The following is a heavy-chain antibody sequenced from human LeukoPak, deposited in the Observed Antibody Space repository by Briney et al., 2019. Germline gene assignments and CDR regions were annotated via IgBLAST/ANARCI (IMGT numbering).Heavy chain of an antibody. J-gene: IGHJ4*02. CDR3: ARGRGSYSLDY. D-gene: IGHD3-10*01. Sequence: SLRLXCAASXFTLSSYAMSWVRQAPGKGLEWVSAISGNGDSTYYADSVKGRLTISRDNSKNTLYLQMNSLRAEDTAVYNCARGRGSYSLDYWGQGTLVTVSS. V-gene: IGHV3-23*01. CDR1: XFTLSSYA. CDR2: ISGNGDST.